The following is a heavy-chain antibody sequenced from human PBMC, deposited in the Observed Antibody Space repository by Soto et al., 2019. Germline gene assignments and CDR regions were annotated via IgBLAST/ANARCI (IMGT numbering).Heavy chain of an antibody. CDR3: ARALFAGQQLVSPWFEP. Sequence: GGSLRLSCTGSGFPFSAYNMNWVRQVPGKGPEWISSITSKTGQIYYAESVKGRFTISRDNAKNSLYLEMNRLGAEDTAVYFCARALFAGQQLVSPWFEPWGQVTPVPVYS. CDR1: GFPFSAYN. CDR2: ITSKTGQI. V-gene: IGHV3-21*06. D-gene: IGHD6-6*01. J-gene: IGHJ5*02.